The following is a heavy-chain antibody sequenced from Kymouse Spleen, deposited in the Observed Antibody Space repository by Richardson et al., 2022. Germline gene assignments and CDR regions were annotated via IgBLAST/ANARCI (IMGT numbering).Heavy chain of an antibody. D-gene: IGHD3-10*01,IGHD3-16*02,IGHD3-22*01. V-gene: IGHV4-34*01. J-gene: IGHJ4*02. CDR3: ARGALPPYFDY. CDR2: INHSGST. CDR1: GGSFSGYY. Sequence: QVQLQQWGAGLLKPSETLSLTCAVYGGSFSGYYWSWIRQPPGKGLEWIGEINHSGSTNYNPSLKSRVTISVDTSKNQFSLKLSSVTAADTAVYYCARGALPPYFDYWGQGTLVTVSS.